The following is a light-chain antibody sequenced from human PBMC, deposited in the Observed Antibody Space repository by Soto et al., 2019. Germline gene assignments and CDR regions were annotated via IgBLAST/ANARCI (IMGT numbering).Light chain of an antibody. V-gene: IGLV2-8*01. CDR2: EVS. Sequence: QSVLTQPTSASGSPGQSVTISCTGTSSDVGGYDYVSWYQQHPGKAPKLMIYEVSKRRSGVPDRFSGSKSGNSASLTVSGLQAEDEGDYYCTSYAGSNNVLFGGGTKLTVL. CDR1: SSDVGGYDY. J-gene: IGLJ2*01. CDR3: TSYAGSNNVL.